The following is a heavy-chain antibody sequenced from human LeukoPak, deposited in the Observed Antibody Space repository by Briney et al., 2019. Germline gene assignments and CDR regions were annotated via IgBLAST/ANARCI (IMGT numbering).Heavy chain of an antibody. CDR2: FQYSGST. CDR1: GASISSYY. Sequence: SETLSLTCTVSGASISSYYWIWIRQPPGKGLEYIGYFQYSGSTNYSPSLKSRVTISVDTSRKQFSLKLNSVTAADTAVYYCARLGQPNAFDVWGQGTMVTVSS. CDR3: ARLGQPNAFDV. D-gene: IGHD3-16*01. V-gene: IGHV4-59*08. J-gene: IGHJ3*01.